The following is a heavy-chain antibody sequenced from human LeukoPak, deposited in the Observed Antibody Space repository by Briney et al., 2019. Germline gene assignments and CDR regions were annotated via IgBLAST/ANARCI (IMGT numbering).Heavy chain of an antibody. J-gene: IGHJ4*02. Sequence: GGSLRLSCAASGFTFSSYAMHWVRQAPGKGLEWVAVISYDGSNKYYADSVKGRFTISRDNSKNTLYLQMNSLRAEDTAVYYCARGNDYGDYWGQGTLVTVSS. V-gene: IGHV3-30-3*01. CDR2: ISYDGSNK. CDR1: GFTFSSYA. CDR3: ARGNDYGDY.